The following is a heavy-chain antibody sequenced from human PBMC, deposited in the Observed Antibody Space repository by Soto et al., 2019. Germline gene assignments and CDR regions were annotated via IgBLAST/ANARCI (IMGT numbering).Heavy chain of an antibody. CDR1: GGSLSSYH. V-gene: IGHV4-34*01. CDR3: ARAASIQLLWFGELFDS. CDR2: IHYTGRA. J-gene: IGHJ5*01. Sequence: SETLSLTCGLSGGSLSSYHWSWIRQAPGKGLEWIGEIHYTGRAHYNPSLESRVTISLDTSKNHISLNLSSVTAADAGVYYCARAASIQLLWFGELFDSWGPGTLVTVSS. D-gene: IGHD3-10*01.